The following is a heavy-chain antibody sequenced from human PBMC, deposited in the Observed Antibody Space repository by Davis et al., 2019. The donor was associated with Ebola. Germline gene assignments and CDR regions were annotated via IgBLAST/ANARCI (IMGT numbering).Heavy chain of an antibody. CDR3: ARDRGAYVDTAMVPLGY. J-gene: IGHJ4*02. Sequence: SVKVSCKASGGTFSSYTISWVRQAPGQGLEWMGRIIPILGIANYAQKFQGRVTITADKSTSTAYMELSSLISEDTAVYYCARDRGAYVDTAMVPLGYWGQGTLVTVSS. CDR1: GGTFSSYT. D-gene: IGHD5-18*01. CDR2: IIPILGIA. V-gene: IGHV1-69*04.